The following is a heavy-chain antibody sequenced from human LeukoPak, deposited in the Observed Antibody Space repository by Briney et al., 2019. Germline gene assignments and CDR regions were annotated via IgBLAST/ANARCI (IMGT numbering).Heavy chain of an antibody. J-gene: IGHJ4*02. V-gene: IGHV3-30*18. D-gene: IGHD3-22*01. Sequence: PGGSLRLSCAASGFTFSSYGMHWVRQAPGKGLEWVAVISYDGSNKYYADSVKGRFTISRGNSKNTLYLQMNSLRAEDTAVYYCAKGDSSGYYVYYFDYWGQGTLVTVSS. CDR2: ISYDGSNK. CDR1: GFTFSSYG. CDR3: AKGDSSGYYVYYFDY.